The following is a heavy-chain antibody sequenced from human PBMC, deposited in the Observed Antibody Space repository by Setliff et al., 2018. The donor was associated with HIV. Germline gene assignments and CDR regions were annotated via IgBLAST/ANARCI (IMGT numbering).Heavy chain of an antibody. CDR3: ATVWTAGSLFY. CDR2: ITGSSDTI. CDR1: GFTFSSYE. Sequence: PGGSLRLSCAASGFTFSSYEMDWFRQAPGKGLEWVSYITGSSDTIYYADSVKGRFTISRDNAKNSLYLQMNSLRAEDTAVYYCATVWTAGSLFYWGQGTLVTVSS. J-gene: IGHJ4*02. V-gene: IGHV3-48*01. D-gene: IGHD6-13*01.